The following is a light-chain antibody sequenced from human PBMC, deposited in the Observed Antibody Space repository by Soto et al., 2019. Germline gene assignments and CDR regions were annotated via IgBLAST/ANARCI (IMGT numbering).Light chain of an antibody. J-gene: IGLJ2*01. CDR2: RTH. V-gene: IGLV1-47*01. CDR3: ATWDDSLRGPVL. CDR1: SSNIGSNY. Sequence: QSVLSQAPSASGTPGQRVTISCSGSSSNIGSNYVYRYQQLPETAPKLLIYRTHQRPSGVPDRFSASKSDTSASLVISGLRSEDEAAYYCATWDDSLRGPVLFGGGTKLTVL.